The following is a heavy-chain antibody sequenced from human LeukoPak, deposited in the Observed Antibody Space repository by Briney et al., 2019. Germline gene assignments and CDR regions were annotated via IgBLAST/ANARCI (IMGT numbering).Heavy chain of an antibody. J-gene: IGHJ5*02. CDR1: GFTFSSYA. V-gene: IGHV3-30-3*01. CDR2: ISYDGSNK. D-gene: IGHD3-16*02. Sequence: GGSLRLSCAASGFTFSSYAMHWVRQAPGKGLEWVAVISYDGSNKYYADSVKGRFTISRDNSKNTPYLQMNSLRAEDTAVYYCARAPYDYVWGSYRSAGWFDPWGQGTLVTVSS. CDR3: ARAPYDYVWGSYRSAGWFDP.